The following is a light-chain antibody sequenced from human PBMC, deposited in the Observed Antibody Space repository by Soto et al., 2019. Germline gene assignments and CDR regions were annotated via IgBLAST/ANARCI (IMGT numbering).Light chain of an antibody. V-gene: IGLV2-14*01. CDR1: GSDIGRYNH. CDR3: SSYTVSTTYV. J-gene: IGLJ1*01. Sequence: QAVVTQPASVSGSPGQSITISCTGTGSDIGRYNHVSWYQHHPGKAPKLIIYEVTNRPSGVSNRFSGSKSGNTAFLTISGLQAEDEADYYCSSYTVSTTYVFATVTKVTVL. CDR2: EVT.